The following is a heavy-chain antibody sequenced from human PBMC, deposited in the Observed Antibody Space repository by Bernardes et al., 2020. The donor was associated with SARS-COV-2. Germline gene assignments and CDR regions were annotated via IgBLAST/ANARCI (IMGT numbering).Heavy chain of an antibody. CDR3: ATELYGSETFDY. CDR1: GFTFSSYA. V-gene: IGHV3-30-3*01. D-gene: IGHD3-10*01. J-gene: IGHJ4*02. CDR2: ISYDGSNK. Sequence: GGSLRLSCAASGFTFSSYAMHWVRQAPGKGLEWVAVISYDGSNKYYADSVKGRFTISRDNSKNTLYLQMNSLRAEDTAVYYCATELYGSETFDYWGQGTLVTVSS.